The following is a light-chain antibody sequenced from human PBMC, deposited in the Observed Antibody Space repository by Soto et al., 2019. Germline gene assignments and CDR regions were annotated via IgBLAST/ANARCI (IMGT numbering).Light chain of an antibody. CDR1: ASDVGAYDY. CDR2: EVR. Sequence: QSALTQPASVAGSPGPAITISCTGTASDVGAYDYVSWYQHHPGKPPKLLIFEVRDRHSGVSNSCSGSKSGNTASLSISGRQPEDEADYFCSSSTSSSTLVFGTVTTLTVL. CDR3: SSSTSSSTLV. V-gene: IGLV2-14*01. J-gene: IGLJ1*01.